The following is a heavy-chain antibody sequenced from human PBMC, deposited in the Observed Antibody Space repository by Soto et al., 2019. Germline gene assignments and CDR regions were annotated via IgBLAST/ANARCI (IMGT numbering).Heavy chain of an antibody. CDR1: GFTFSSYA. J-gene: IGHJ4*02. D-gene: IGHD2-2*01. V-gene: IGHV3-64*01. Sequence: EVQLVESGGGLVQPGGSLRLSCAASGFTFSSYAMHWVRQAPGKGLEYVSAISSNGGSTYYANSVKGRFTISRDNSKNTLYLQMGSLRAEDMAVYYCARGLCSSTSGYFFYWGQGTLVTVSS. CDR3: ARGLCSSTSGYFFY. CDR2: ISSNGGST.